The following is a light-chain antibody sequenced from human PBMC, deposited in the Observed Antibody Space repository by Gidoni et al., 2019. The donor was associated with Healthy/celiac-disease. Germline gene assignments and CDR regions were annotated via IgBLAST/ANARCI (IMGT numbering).Light chain of an antibody. CDR2: DAS. CDR3: QQYNNWPPL. V-gene: IGKV3-15*01. Sequence: EIVMTKSPATLSVSPGERATLSCRASQSVSSNLAWYQQKPGQAPRLLIYDASTRATGIPARFSGSGSGTEFTLTISSLQSEDFAVYYCQQYNNWPPLFGGGTKVEIK. CDR1: QSVSSN. J-gene: IGKJ4*01.